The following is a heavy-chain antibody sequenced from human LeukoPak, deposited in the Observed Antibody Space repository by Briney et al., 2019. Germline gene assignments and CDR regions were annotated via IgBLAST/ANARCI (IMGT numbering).Heavy chain of an antibody. D-gene: IGHD3-10*01. CDR1: GITLSSYD. J-gene: IGHJ3*02. CDR3: AKDRGVWAFDI. CDR2: ISYDGSNK. Sequence: GGSLRLSCAASGITLSSYDMHWVRQAPGKALEWVAVISYDGSNKDYADSVKGRFTISRDNSKNALDLQMNSLRAEDTAVYYCAKDRGVWAFDIWGQGTMVTVSS. V-gene: IGHV3-30-3*01.